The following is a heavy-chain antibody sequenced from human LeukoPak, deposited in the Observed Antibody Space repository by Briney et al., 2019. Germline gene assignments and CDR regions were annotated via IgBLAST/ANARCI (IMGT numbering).Heavy chain of an antibody. J-gene: IGHJ4*02. Sequence: GESLQISCKGSGYSFTSYWIGWVRQMPGKGLEWMGIIYPGDSDTRYSPSFQGQVTISADKSISTAYMELSRLRSDDTAVYYCARGLTYYGSGSYYFGYWGQGTLVTVSS. D-gene: IGHD3-10*01. CDR3: ARGLTYYGSGSYYFGY. CDR1: GYSFTSYW. V-gene: IGHV5-51*01. CDR2: IYPGDSDT.